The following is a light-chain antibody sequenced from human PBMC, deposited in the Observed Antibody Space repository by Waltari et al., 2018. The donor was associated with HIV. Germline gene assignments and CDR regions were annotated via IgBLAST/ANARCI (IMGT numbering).Light chain of an antibody. Sequence: QSVLTQPPSATGTPGQRVTISCSGSSSTIGRNYLHWYQQLPGTTPKLLIYRTNQRPSGVPGRFSASKSGTSASLAIRGLRSEDEGDYYCAAWDDSLGGRGLFGGGTRLTVL. J-gene: IGLJ3*02. CDR2: RTN. V-gene: IGLV1-47*01. CDR3: AAWDDSLGGRGL. CDR1: SSTIGRNY.